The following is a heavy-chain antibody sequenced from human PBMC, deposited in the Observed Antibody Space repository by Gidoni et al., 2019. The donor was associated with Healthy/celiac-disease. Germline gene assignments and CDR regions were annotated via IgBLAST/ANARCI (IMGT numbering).Heavy chain of an antibody. CDR1: GFTFSSYA. CDR3: AKVYDSSGYYYALFDY. D-gene: IGHD3-22*01. Sequence: EVQLLESGGGLVQPGGSLRLSCAASGFTFSSYAMSWVRQAPGKGLEWVSAISGSGGSTYYADSVKGRFTISRDNSKNTLYLQMNSLRAEDTAVYYCAKVYDSSGYYYALFDYWGQGTLVTVSS. CDR2: ISGSGGST. J-gene: IGHJ4*02. V-gene: IGHV3-23*01.